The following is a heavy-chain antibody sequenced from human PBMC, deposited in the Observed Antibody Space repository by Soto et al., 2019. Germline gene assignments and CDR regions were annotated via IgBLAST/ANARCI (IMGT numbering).Heavy chain of an antibody. J-gene: IGHJ3*02. CDR2: IYQSGST. V-gene: IGHV4-30-2*01. CDR1: GGSLSSSAYS. Sequence: SETLSLTCAVSGGSLSSSAYSWSWIRQPPGKGLEWIGFIYQSGSTYYNPSLKSRVTMSLDRPKNQFSLKLSSVTTADTAVYYCARELLFYDSDGFSWDDAFDIWGQGTMVTVSS. CDR3: ARELLFYDSDGFSWDDAFDI. D-gene: IGHD3-22*01.